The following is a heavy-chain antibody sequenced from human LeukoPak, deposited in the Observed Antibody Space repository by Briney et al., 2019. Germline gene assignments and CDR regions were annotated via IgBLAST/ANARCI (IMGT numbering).Heavy chain of an antibody. J-gene: IGHJ4*02. Sequence: ASVKVSCKASGYTFTSYGISWVRQAPGQGLEWMGWISAYNGNTNYAQKLQGRVTMTTDTSTSTAYMELRSLRSDDTAVYYCARIYVDIVATRPYYFDYWGQGTLVTVSS. V-gene: IGHV1-18*01. D-gene: IGHD5-12*01. CDR2: ISAYNGNT. CDR1: GYTFTSYG. CDR3: ARIYVDIVATRPYYFDY.